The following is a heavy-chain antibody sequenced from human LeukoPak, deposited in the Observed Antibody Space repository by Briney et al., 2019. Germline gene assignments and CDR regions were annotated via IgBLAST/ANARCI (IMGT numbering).Heavy chain of an antibody. CDR3: AKISSGYYKAPFDY. D-gene: IGHD3-22*01. V-gene: IGHV1-8*02. J-gene: IGHJ4*02. Sequence: GASVKVSCKASGYTFTSYGINWVRQATGQGLEWMGWMNPNSGNTGYAQKFQGRVTMTRNTSISTAYMELSSLRSEDTAVYYCAKISSGYYKAPFDYWGQGTLVTVSS. CDR1: GYTFTSYG. CDR2: MNPNSGNT.